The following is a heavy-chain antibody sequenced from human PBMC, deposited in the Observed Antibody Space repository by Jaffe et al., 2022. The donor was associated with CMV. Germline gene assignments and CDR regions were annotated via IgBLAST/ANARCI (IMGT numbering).Heavy chain of an antibody. V-gene: IGHV3-21*01. CDR1: GFPFSTYS. Sequence: EVQLVESGGGLVKPGGSLRLSCAASGFPFSTYSMNWVRQAPGKGLEWVSSITGSSSYITYADSVKGRFTTSRDNAKKSLYLQMNSLRAEDTAVYYCTPLYSSAQGWYYYNGMDVWGQGTTVTVSS. J-gene: IGHJ6*02. D-gene: IGHD3-22*01. CDR2: ITGSSSYI. CDR3: TPLYSSAQGWYYYNGMDV.